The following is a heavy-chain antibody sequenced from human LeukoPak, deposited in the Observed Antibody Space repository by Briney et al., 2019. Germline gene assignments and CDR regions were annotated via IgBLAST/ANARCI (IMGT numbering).Heavy chain of an antibody. V-gene: IGHV3-23*01. Sequence: GGSLRLSCAASGFTFSSFAMNWVRQAPGKGLEWDSTITSTGSSTDYPDSVKGRFTMSRDNSKNTMWLQMNSLRADDTAIYYCAKGGPTVLDAFDMWGQGTMVTVSS. D-gene: IGHD4-17*01. CDR3: AKGGPTVLDAFDM. CDR1: GFTFSSFA. J-gene: IGHJ3*02. CDR2: ITSTGSST.